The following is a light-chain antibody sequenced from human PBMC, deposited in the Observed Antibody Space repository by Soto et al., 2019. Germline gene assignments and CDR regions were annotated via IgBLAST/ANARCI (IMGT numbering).Light chain of an antibody. CDR1: QGISRW. CDR3: QQSNSKSWT. J-gene: IGKJ1*01. Sequence: DIQMTQSPSTLSASVGDRVTITCRASQGISRWLAWYQQKPARAPKLLIYEASILESGVPSRFSGSGSGTEFTLTISSLQPSYFATYYCQQSNSKSWTFGQGTRVEIK. CDR2: EAS. V-gene: IGKV1-5*01.